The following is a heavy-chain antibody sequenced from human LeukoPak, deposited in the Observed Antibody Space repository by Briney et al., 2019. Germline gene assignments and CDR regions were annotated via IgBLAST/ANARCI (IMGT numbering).Heavy chain of an antibody. CDR1: GGSISSYY. CDR2: IYYSGST. CDR3: ARGKGYLDY. V-gene: IGHV4-59*01. Sequence: TSETLSLTCTVSGGSISSYYWSWIRQPPGKGLEWIGYIYYSGSTNYNPSLKSRVTISVDTSKNQFSLNLKSVTAADTAVYYCARGKGYLDYWGQGTLVTVSS. J-gene: IGHJ4*02.